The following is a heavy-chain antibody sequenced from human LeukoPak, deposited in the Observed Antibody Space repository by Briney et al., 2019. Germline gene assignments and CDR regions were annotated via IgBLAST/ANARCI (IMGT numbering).Heavy chain of an antibody. J-gene: IGHJ5*02. D-gene: IGHD3-10*01. CDR3: ARVRSSMVRGSGWFDP. V-gene: IGHV4-39*07. CDR2: IYYSGST. CDR1: GGSISSSSYY. Sequence: PSETLSLTCTVSGGSISSSSYYWGWIRQPPGKGLEWIGSIYYSGSTYYNPSLKSRVTISVDTSKNQFSLKLSSVTAADTAVYYCARVRSSMVRGSGWFDPWGQGTLVTVSS.